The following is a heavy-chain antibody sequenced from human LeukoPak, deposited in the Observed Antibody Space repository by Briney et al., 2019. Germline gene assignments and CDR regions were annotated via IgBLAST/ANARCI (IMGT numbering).Heavy chain of an antibody. CDR1: GGSFSGYY. CDR3: ARSSRDGEVY. J-gene: IGHJ4*02. V-gene: IGHV4-34*01. Sequence: PSETLSLTCAVYGGSFSGYYWSWIRQPPGKGLEWIGEINHSGSTNYNPSLRSRVTISVDTSKNQFSLKLSSVTAADTAVYYCARSSRDGEVYWGQGTLVTVSS. CDR2: INHSGST. D-gene: IGHD4-17*01.